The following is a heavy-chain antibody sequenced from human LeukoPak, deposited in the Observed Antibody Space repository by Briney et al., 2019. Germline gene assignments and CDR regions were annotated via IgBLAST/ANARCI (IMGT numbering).Heavy chain of an antibody. CDR2: IYTSGST. D-gene: IGHD2-2*01. CDR1: GGSISSYY. Sequence: PSEALSLTCTVSGGSISSYYWSWIRQPAGKGLEWIGRIYTSGSTNYNPSLKSRVTVSVDTSKNQFSLKLSSVTAADTAVYYCARVDIVVVPAAKDYCYYYMDVWGKGTTVTVSS. J-gene: IGHJ6*03. V-gene: IGHV4-4*07. CDR3: ARVDIVVVPAAKDYCYYYMDV.